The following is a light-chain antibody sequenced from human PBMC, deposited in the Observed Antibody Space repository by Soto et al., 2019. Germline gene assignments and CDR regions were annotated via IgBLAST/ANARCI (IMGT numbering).Light chain of an antibody. CDR1: QTISTY. V-gene: IGKV1-39*01. Sequence: DIQRTQSPSFLSASVGDRVTITCLSSQTISTYLNWYQQKPGKAPKLLIYATSSLQSGVPSRFSGSGSGTDFTLTISSLQLEDFATYYCQQSYSTPPDTFGQGTKVDIK. CDR2: ATS. J-gene: IGKJ2*01. CDR3: QQSYSTPPDT.